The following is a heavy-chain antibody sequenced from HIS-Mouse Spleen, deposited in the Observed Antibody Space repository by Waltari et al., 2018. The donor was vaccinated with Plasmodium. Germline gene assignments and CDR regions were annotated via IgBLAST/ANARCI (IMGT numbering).Heavy chain of an antibody. V-gene: IGHV4-31*03. CDR1: GGSISSGGYY. J-gene: IGHJ4*02. CDR3: ARSLVRGSSVGFDY. D-gene: IGHD6-6*01. CDR2: IYYSAST. Sequence: QVQLQESGPGLVKPSQTLSLTCTVSGGSISSGGYYWSWIRQHPGKGLEWVGYIYYSASTYYNPSLKSRVTISVDTSKNQFSLKLSSVTAADTAVYYCARSLVRGSSVGFDYWGQGTLVTVSS.